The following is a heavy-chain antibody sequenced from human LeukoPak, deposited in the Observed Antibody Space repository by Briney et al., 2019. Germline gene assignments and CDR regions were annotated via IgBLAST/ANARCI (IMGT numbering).Heavy chain of an antibody. CDR1: GGSISSSSYY. CDR3: ARLPLMGSGGSLFDY. V-gene: IGHV4-39*07. CDR2: IYYSGST. J-gene: IGHJ4*02. Sequence: LETLSLTCTVSGGSISSSSYYWGWIRQPPGKGLEWIGSIYYSGSTYYNPSLKSRVTISVDTSKNQFSLKLSSVTAADTAVYYCARLPLMGSGGSLFDYWGQGTLVTVSS. D-gene: IGHD2-15*01.